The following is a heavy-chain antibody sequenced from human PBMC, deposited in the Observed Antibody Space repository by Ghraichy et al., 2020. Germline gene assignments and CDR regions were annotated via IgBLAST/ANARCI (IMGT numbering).Heavy chain of an antibody. Sequence: GGSLRLSCAASGFTFSSYGMSWVRQAPGKGLEWVSYISSSSSAIYYADSVKGRFTISRDNAKNSLYLKMNSLRDEDTAVFYCTRGRIAAPGYDYWGQGTLVTVSS. D-gene: IGHD6-13*01. J-gene: IGHJ4*02. V-gene: IGHV3-48*02. CDR3: TRGRIAAPGYDY. CDR1: GFTFSSYG. CDR2: ISSSSSAI.